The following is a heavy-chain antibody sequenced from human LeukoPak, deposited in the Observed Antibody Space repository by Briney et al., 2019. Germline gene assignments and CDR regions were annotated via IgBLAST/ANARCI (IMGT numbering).Heavy chain of an antibody. CDR3: ATPARGGSALP. CDR2: IQHDGSEQ. D-gene: IGHD6-19*01. V-gene: IGHV3-7*01. J-gene: IGHJ5*02. Sequence: GGSLRLSCAASGFSFSSYWMSWVRQAPGKGLEWVANIQHDGSEQYYVDSVKGRFTISRDNTKKSLFLQINSLRAEDTAVYYCATPARGGSALPWGQGTLVTVSS. CDR1: GFSFSSYW.